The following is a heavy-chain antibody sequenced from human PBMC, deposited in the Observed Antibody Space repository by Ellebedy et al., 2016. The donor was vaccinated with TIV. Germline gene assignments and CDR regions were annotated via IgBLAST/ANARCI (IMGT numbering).Heavy chain of an antibody. CDR2: IKSKGDGETT. CDR1: GLTFTNAW. V-gene: IGHV3-15*01. D-gene: IGHD3-22*01. J-gene: IGHJ3*02. Sequence: GESLKISCAASGLTFTNAWMNWVRQGPGEGLEWVGRIKSKGDGETTDYASPVKGRFTISRDDSKTTLYLEMNSLKTEDTAVYYCTTTDLTYYYDSSGYYRAAFDIWGQGTMVTVSS. CDR3: TTTDLTYYYDSSGYYRAAFDI.